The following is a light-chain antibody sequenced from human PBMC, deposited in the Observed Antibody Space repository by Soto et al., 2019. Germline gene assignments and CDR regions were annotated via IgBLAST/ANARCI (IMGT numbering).Light chain of an antibody. CDR3: SSHAGSNNPVI. Sequence: QSALTQPPSASGSPGQSVTISCTGTSSDVGGYNYVSWYQHHPGKAPKLMIYEVTKRPSGVPVRFSGSKSGNTASLTVSGLQAEDEAAYYCSSHAGSNNPVIFGGGTKLTVL. J-gene: IGLJ2*01. V-gene: IGLV2-8*01. CDR2: EVT. CDR1: SSDVGGYNY.